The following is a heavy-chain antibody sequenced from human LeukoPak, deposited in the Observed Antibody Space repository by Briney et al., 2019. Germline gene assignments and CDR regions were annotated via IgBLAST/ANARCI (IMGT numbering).Heavy chain of an antibody. CDR2: IYSSGGT. CDR3: ARSATVTTHLDY. D-gene: IGHD4-17*01. CDR1: GGSIGSYY. Sequence: PSETLSLTCTVSGGSIGSYYWSWIRQPPGQGLEWIGYIYSSGGTYYNPSLWSRVTISVDTSKNQFSLRLTSVTAADTAVYYSARSATVTTHLDYWGQGTLVSVSS. V-gene: IGHV4-59*01. J-gene: IGHJ4*02.